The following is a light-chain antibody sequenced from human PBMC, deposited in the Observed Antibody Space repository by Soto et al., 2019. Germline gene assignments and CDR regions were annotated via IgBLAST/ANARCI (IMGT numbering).Light chain of an antibody. CDR2: AAS. J-gene: IGKJ2*01. CDR3: YQYDGSPPYT. Sequence: EIVLTQSPGTLSLSPGDRATLSCRASQIVASTSFAWYQQSPGQAPRLLIYAASTRASDVPDRFSGSGSGTEFTLSISRLEPEDFAVDYCYQYDGSPPYTFGQGTRLEIK. V-gene: IGKV3-20*01. CDR1: QIVASTS.